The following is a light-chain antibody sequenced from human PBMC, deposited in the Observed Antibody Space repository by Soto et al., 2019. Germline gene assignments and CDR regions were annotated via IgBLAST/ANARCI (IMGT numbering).Light chain of an antibody. CDR3: CSYAGNSLWV. V-gene: IGLV2-11*01. Sequence: QSALTQPRSVSGSPGQSVTISCTGTSSDVGGYNYVSWYQQHPGTAPKLVIYDVSKRPSGVPDRFSGSKSGNTASLTISGLQAEDEADYYCCSYAGNSLWVFGGGTKLTVL. CDR1: SSDVGGYNY. J-gene: IGLJ3*02. CDR2: DVS.